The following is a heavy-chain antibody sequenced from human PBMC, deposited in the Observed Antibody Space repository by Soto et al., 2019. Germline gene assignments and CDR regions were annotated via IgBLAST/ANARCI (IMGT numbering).Heavy chain of an antibody. CDR2: IYYSGST. CDR3: ARGGRGGITIFGVVIIRSYFDY. Sequence: PSETLSLTCTVSGGSISSGDYYWSWIRQPPGKGLEWIGYIYYSGSTHYNPSLKSRVTISVDTSKNQFSLKLSSVTAADTAVYYCARGGRGGITIFGVVIIRSYFDYWGQGTLVTVSS. D-gene: IGHD3-3*01. J-gene: IGHJ4*02. CDR1: GGSISSGDYY. V-gene: IGHV4-30-4*01.